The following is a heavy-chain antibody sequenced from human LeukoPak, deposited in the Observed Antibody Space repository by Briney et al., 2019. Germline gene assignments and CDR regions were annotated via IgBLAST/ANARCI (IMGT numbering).Heavy chain of an antibody. D-gene: IGHD5-24*01. J-gene: IGHJ4*02. CDR3: ARPVEMATSPFDY. CDR2: IYPDDSDT. Sequence: GESLKISCKGSGYRFADYWIAWVRQVPGQGLEWMGIIYPDDSDTRYSPPFLGQVTISADKSISTAYLQWSSLKASDTAMYYCARPVEMATSPFDYWGQGTLVTVSS. CDR1: GYRFADYW. V-gene: IGHV5-51*01.